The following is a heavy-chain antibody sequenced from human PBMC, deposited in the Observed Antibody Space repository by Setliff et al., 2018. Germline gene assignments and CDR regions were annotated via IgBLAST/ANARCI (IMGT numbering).Heavy chain of an antibody. Sequence: TLSLPCTVSGGSISSGSFYWSWIRQPAGKGLEWIGHIYTSGSTNYNPSLKTRVTISVDTSKNQFSLKLSPVTAADTAVYYCARDVYLYDSSGYYYEMAQWYFDLWGRGTLVTVSS. J-gene: IGHJ2*01. CDR2: IYTSGST. CDR1: GGSISSGSFY. D-gene: IGHD3-22*01. V-gene: IGHV4-61*09. CDR3: ARDVYLYDSSGYYYEMAQWYFDL.